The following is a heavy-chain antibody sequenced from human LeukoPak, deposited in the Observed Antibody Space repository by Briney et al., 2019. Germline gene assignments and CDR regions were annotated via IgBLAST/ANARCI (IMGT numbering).Heavy chain of an antibody. D-gene: IGHD2-15*01. CDR1: GFTFSSYA. CDR2: IRGSISGT. CDR3: AKASLGYCSGGTCYPFDY. Sequence: GGSLRLSCAASGFTFSSYAMSWVRQAPGKGLEWVSGIRGSISGTYHADSVKGRFTISRDNSKNTLYPQMNSLRAEDTAIYYCAKASLGYCSGGTCYPFDYWGQGTLVTVSS. J-gene: IGHJ4*02. V-gene: IGHV3-23*01.